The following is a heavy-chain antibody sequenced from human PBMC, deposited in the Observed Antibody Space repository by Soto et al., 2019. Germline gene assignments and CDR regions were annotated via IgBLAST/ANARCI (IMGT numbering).Heavy chain of an antibody. D-gene: IGHD3-22*01. CDR3: ARGSQYYYDGSGPLDC. CDR2: ISYDGSNN. J-gene: IGHJ4*02. V-gene: IGHV3-30-3*01. Sequence: GGSLRLSCAASGFTFSTYTIHWVRQAPGKGLEWVALISYDGSNNYYADSVKGRFTISRDNSKNTLYLQMTSLRAGDTAVYFCARGSQYYYDGSGPLDCWGQGTLVTVS. CDR1: GFTFSTYT.